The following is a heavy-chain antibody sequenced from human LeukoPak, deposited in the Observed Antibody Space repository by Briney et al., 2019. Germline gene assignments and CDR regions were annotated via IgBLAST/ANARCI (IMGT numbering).Heavy chain of an antibody. CDR2: ISYDGSNK. J-gene: IGHJ6*02. CDR3: ARVQYSNYGSFYYGMDV. V-gene: IGHV3-30*04. D-gene: IGHD4-11*01. CDR1: GFTFSSYA. Sequence: PGGSLRLSCAASGFTFSSYAMHWVRQAPGKGLEWVAVISYDGSNKYYADSVKGRFTTSRDNSKNTLYLQMNSLRAEDTAVYYCARVQYSNYGSFYYGMDVWGQGTTVTVSS.